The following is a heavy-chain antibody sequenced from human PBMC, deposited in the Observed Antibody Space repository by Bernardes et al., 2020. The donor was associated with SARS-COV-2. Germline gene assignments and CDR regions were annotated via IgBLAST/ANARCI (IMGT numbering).Heavy chain of an antibody. V-gene: IGHV4-61*02. CDR1: GGSISSGSYY. CDR2: IFTTGST. CDR3: ARGALAVASKENYYYYYGMDV. J-gene: IGHJ6*02. Sequence: SETLSLTCTVSGGSISSGSYYWSWIRQPAGKGLEWIVRIFTTGSTNYNPSLKSRVTISLGTSKNQFSLKLSSVTDADTAVYYCARGALAVASKENYYYYYGMDVWGQGTTVTVSS. D-gene: IGHD6-19*01.